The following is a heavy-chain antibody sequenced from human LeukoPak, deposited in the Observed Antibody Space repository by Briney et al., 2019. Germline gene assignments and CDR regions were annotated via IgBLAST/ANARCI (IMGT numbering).Heavy chain of an antibody. V-gene: IGHV4-39*06. J-gene: IGHJ6*02. D-gene: IGHD3-10*01. CDR2: INHSGST. CDR1: VGSISSGDYY. CDR3: ARGLYYGSGSYYYYYGMDV. Sequence: SETLSLTCTVSVGSISSGDYYWSWLRQPPGKGLGWIGEINHSGSTNYNPSLKSRVTISVDTSKNQFALKLSSVTAADTAVYYCARGLYYGSGSYYYYYGMDVWGQGTTVTVSS.